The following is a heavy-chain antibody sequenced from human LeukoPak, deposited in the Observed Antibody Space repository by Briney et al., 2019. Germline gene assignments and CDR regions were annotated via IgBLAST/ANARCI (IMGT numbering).Heavy chain of an antibody. V-gene: IGHV4-30-4*01. CDR1: GGSISSGDYY. D-gene: IGHD3-22*01. CDR3: ASWYYYDSSGYYC. Sequence: SETLSLTCTVSGGSISSGDYYWSWIRQPPGKGLEWIGYIYYSGSTYYNPSLKSRVTISVDTSKNQLSLKLSSVTAADTAVYYCASWYYYDSSGYYCWGQGTLVTVSS. CDR2: IYYSGST. J-gene: IGHJ4*02.